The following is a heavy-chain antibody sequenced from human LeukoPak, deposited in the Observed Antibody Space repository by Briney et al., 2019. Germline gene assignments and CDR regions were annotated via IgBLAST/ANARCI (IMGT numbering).Heavy chain of an antibody. Sequence: GGSLRLSCAASGFTFSSYGMHWVRQAPGKGLEWVAVISYDGSNKYYADSVKGRFTISRDNSKNTLYLQMNSLRAEDTALYYCSNGRTSSGTLQHDYWGQGTLVTVSS. CDR3: SNGRTSSGTLQHDY. J-gene: IGHJ4*02. D-gene: IGHD6-19*01. CDR1: GFTFSSYG. CDR2: ISYDGSNK. V-gene: IGHV3-30*18.